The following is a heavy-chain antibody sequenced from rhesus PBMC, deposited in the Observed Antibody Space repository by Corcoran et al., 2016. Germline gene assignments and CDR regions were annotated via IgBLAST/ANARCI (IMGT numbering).Heavy chain of an antibody. Sequence: QVQLQESGPGVVKPSETLSLTCGVSGGSISDSYRWSWIRQPPGEGLEWIGDIYGRSTGTNYHPSLKSRVTISKYTSKNQFSLKLSSVTAADTAVYYCARLVGTLYYFDYWGQGVLVTVSS. CDR2: IYGRSTGT. V-gene: IGHV4S10*01. CDR3: ARLVGTLYYFDY. CDR1: GGSISDSYR. J-gene: IGHJ4*01. D-gene: IGHD5-24*01.